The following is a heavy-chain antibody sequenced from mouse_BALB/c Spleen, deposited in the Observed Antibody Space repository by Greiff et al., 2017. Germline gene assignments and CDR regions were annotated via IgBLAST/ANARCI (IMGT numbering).Heavy chain of an antibody. V-gene: IGHV1-5*01. J-gene: IGHJ2*01. CDR1: GYTFTSYW. D-gene: IGHD4-1*01. CDR3: NSGTYFDY. Sequence: VQLQQSGTVLARPGASVKMSCTASGYTFTSYWMHWVKQRPGQGLEWIGAIYPGNSDTSYNQKFKGKAKLTAVTSTSTAYMELSSLTNEDSAVYYCNSGTYFDYWGQGTTLTVSS. CDR2: IYPGNSDT.